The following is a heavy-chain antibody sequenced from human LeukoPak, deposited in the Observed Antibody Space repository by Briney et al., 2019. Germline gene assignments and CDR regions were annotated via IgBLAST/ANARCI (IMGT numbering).Heavy chain of an antibody. V-gene: IGHV1-8*01. D-gene: IGHD1-7*01. CDR1: GYTFTSYD. CDR3: ARGLSGTTGFDY. Sequence: ASVTVSCKASGYTFTSYDINWVRQAPGQGLEGMGWMNPNSGNTGYAQKFQGRVTMTRNTSISTAYMELSSLRSEDTAVYYCARGLSGTTGFDYWGQGTLVTVSS. J-gene: IGHJ4*02. CDR2: MNPNSGNT.